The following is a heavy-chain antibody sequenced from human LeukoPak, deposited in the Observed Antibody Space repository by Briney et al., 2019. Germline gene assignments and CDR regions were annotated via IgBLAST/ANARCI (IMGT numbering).Heavy chain of an antibody. Sequence: GGSLRLSCAASGFTFSSYSMNWVRQAPGKGLEWVSYISSSSSTIYYADSVKGRFTISRDNAKNSLYLQMNSLRAEDTAVYYCAKDFSFTYYYDSSGPPYWGQGTLVTVSS. CDR3: AKDFSFTYYYDSSGPPY. D-gene: IGHD3-22*01. CDR2: ISSSSSTI. V-gene: IGHV3-48*01. CDR1: GFTFSSYS. J-gene: IGHJ4*02.